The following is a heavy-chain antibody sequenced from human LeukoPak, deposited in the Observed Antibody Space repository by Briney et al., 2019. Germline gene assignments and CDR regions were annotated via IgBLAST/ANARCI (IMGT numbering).Heavy chain of an antibody. CDR2: IIPIFGTA. J-gene: IGHJ5*02. V-gene: IGHV1-69*05. CDR1: GGTFSSYA. Sequence: SVKVSCKASGGTFSSYAISWVRQAPGQGLEWMGGIIPIFGTANYAQKFQGRVTITTDESTSTAYMELSSLSSEDTAVYYCARAGYDSSGGGPRYNWFDPWGQGTLVTVSS. CDR3: ARAGYDSSGGGPRYNWFDP. D-gene: IGHD3-22*01.